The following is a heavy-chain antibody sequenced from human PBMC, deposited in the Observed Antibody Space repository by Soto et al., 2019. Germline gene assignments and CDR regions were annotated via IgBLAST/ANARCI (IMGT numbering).Heavy chain of an antibody. Sequence: GGSLRLSCAASVFTFSSYGMHWVRQAPGKGLEWVAVIWYDGSNKYYADSVKGRFTISRDNSKNTLYLQMNSLRAEDTAVYYCARDPSMYYDILIGYLSNNWFDPWGQGTLVTVSS. CDR2: IWYDGSNK. J-gene: IGHJ5*02. CDR1: VFTFSSYG. V-gene: IGHV3-33*01. CDR3: ARDPSMYYDILIGYLSNNWFDP. D-gene: IGHD3-9*01.